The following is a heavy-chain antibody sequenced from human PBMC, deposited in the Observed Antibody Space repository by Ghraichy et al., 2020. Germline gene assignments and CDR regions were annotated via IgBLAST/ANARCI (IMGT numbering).Heavy chain of an antibody. CDR1: GGSFSGYY. CDR3: AREGYYSSSWYEVSY. J-gene: IGHJ4*02. Sequence: SQTLSLTCAVYGGSFSGYYWSWIRQPPGKGLEWIGEINHSGSTNYNPSLKSRVTISVDTSKNQFSLKLSSVTAADTAVYYCAREGYYSSSWYEVSYWGQGTLVTVSS. D-gene: IGHD6-13*01. CDR2: INHSGST. V-gene: IGHV4-34*01.